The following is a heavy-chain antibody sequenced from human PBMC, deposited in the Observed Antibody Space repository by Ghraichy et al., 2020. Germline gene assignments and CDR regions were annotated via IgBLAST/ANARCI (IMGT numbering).Heavy chain of an antibody. V-gene: IGHV1-2*02. D-gene: IGHD2-2*01. CDR1: GYTFTGYY. J-gene: IGHJ5*02. Sequence: ASVKVSCKASGYTFTGYYMHWVRQAPGQGLEWMGWINPNSGGTNYAQKFQGRVTMTRDTSISTAYMELSRLRSDDTAVYYCARARGCSSTSCLPYNWFDPWGQGTLVTVSS. CDR3: ARARGCSSTSCLPYNWFDP. CDR2: INPNSGGT.